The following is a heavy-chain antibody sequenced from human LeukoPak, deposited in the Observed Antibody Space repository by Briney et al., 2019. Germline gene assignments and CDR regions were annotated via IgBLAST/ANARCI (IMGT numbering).Heavy chain of an antibody. J-gene: IGHJ6*03. Sequence: SETLSLTCTVSGGSISSSSYYWGWIRQPPGKGLEWIGYIYYSGSTNYNPSLKSRVTISVDTSKNQFSLKLSSVTAADTAVYYCARGIGKVLRYFDWLSRAPDYYYYMDVWGKGTTVTVSS. CDR2: IYYSGST. D-gene: IGHD3-9*01. V-gene: IGHV4-61*05. CDR3: ARGIGKVLRYFDWLSRAPDYYYYMDV. CDR1: GGSISSSSYY.